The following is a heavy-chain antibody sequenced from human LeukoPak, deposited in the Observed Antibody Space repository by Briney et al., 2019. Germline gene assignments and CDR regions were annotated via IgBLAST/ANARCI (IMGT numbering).Heavy chain of an antibody. V-gene: IGHV4-59*11. CDR2: IYYSGST. Sequence: SETLFLTCTVSGGSITSHYWNWIRQPPGERLEWIGYIYYSGSTNYNPSLQSRVTISLDTSKNQFSLKLSSVTAADTAVYYCARGDGNNYYYYYMNVWGKGTTVTVSS. CDR1: GGSITSHY. CDR3: ARGDGNNYYYYYMNV. J-gene: IGHJ6*03. D-gene: IGHD5-24*01.